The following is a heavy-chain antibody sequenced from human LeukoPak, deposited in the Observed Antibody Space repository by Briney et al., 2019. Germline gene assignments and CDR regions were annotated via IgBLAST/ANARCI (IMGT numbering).Heavy chain of an antibody. CDR2: IGSDITYI. CDR1: GFIFSPYT. D-gene: IGHD5-24*01. CDR3: ARDRGYYFDY. J-gene: IGHJ4*02. V-gene: IGHV3-21*06. Sequence: GGSLRLSCAASGFIFSPYTMNWVRQAPGKGLEWVSSIGSDITYIFYADSVKGRFTVSRDNAKNSLYLQMSSLRAEDTAVYYCARDRGYYFDYWGQGILVTVSS.